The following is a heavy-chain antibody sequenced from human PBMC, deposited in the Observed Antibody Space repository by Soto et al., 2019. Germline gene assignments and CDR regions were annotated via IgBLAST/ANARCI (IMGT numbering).Heavy chain of an antibody. CDR2: ISAYNGNT. CDR1: GYTFTSYG. V-gene: IGHV1-18*04. D-gene: IGHD6-6*01. J-gene: IGHJ5*02. CDR3: AREIAARPSGDDRTYNWFDP. Sequence: GASVKVSCKASGYTFTSYGISWVRQAPGQGLEWMGWISAYNGNTNYAQKLQGRVTMTTDTSTSTAYMELRSLRSDDTAVYYCAREIAARPSGDDRTYNWFDPWGQGTLVTVSS.